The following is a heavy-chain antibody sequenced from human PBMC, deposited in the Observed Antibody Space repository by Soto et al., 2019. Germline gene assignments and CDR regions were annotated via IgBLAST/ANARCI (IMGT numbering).Heavy chain of an antibody. D-gene: IGHD6-19*01. J-gene: IGHJ4*02. CDR2: IIPLFGTA. CDR3: ARPKGTYSSGYYYFDF. CDR1: GGTFSTYA. Sequence: QVQLEQSGGEVKQPGSSVRVSCKTSGGTFSTYAINWVRQAPGQGLEWMGAIIPLFGTADYSQKFQGRVTLTADESTSTASLELSSLRFDATAVYFCARPKGTYSSGYYYFDFWGQGTLVTVSS. V-gene: IGHV1-69*01.